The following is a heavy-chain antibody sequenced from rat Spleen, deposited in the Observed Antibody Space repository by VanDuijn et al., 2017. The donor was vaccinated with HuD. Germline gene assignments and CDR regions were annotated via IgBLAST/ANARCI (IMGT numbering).Heavy chain of an antibody. V-gene: IGHV2-41*01. D-gene: IGHD4-2*01. CDR2: IWSTGGT. Sequence: QVQLKESGPGLVQPSQTLSLTCTVVGFSLTSYHVHWVRQPPGKGLEWMGVIWSTGGTRYNSALKSRVTISKDTSKSQAFLKMNSRQTEATSTYCCARESPGEGSFAYWGQGTLVTVSS. CDR3: ARESPGEGSFAY. J-gene: IGHJ3*01. CDR1: GFSLTSYH.